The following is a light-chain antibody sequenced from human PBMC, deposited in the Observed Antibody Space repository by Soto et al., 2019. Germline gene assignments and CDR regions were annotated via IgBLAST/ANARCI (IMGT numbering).Light chain of an antibody. CDR3: GSYTSSSTRV. CDR1: SSDVGAYDY. V-gene: IGLV2-14*03. J-gene: IGLJ1*01. CDR2: EVS. Sequence: SALTQPASVSRSPGQSITISCTGTSSDVGAYDYVSWYQQHPDKAPKLMIYEVSNRPSGVSNRFSGSKSVNTATLTISGLQADDEADYYCGSYTSSSTRVFGTGTKVTVL.